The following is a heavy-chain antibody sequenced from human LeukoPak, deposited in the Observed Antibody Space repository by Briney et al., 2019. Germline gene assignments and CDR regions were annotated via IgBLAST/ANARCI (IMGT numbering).Heavy chain of an antibody. Sequence: SGGSLRLSCAASGFTSSSYSMNWVRQAPGKGLEWVSYISSSSSTIYYADSVRGRFTISRDNAKNSLYLQMNSLRDEDTAVYYCARDHPSGWFLFDYWGQGTLVTVSS. CDR2: ISSSSSTI. D-gene: IGHD6-19*01. CDR1: GFTSSSYS. V-gene: IGHV3-48*02. CDR3: ARDHPSGWFLFDY. J-gene: IGHJ4*02.